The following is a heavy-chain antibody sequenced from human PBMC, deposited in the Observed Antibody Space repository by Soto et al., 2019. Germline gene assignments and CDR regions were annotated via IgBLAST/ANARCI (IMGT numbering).Heavy chain of an antibody. Sequence: SETLSLTCTVSGGSIISGYWSWIRQPPGKGLEWIGYISYSGNTNYNPSLKSRVTMSVDTPKNQFSLRLSSVTTADTAVYYCAGLRGYAGSPIDYWGQGTLVTISS. CDR2: ISYSGNT. J-gene: IGHJ4*02. V-gene: IGHV4-59*01. CDR3: AGLRGYAGSPIDY. CDR1: GGSIISGY. D-gene: IGHD2-15*01.